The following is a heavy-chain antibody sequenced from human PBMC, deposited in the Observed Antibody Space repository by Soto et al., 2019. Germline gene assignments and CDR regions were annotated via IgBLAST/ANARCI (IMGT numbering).Heavy chain of an antibody. CDR2: ISSSGDST. D-gene: IGHD6-13*01. J-gene: IGHJ4*02. V-gene: IGHV3-23*01. CDR1: GFTFSSYA. CDR3: AKKGTLSGTGYFDY. Sequence: PGGSLRLSCAASGFTFSSYAMSWVRQAPGKELEWVSAISSSGDSTWYAGSVKGRFTISRDNSKNTLYLQMNSLRAEDTAVYFCAKKGTLSGTGYFDYWGQGTLVTVSS.